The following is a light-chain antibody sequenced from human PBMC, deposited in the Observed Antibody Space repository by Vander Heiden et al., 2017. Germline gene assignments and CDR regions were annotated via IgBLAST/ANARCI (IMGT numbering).Light chain of an antibody. V-gene: IGLV1-51*02. CDR1: SSNMGSNY. CDR3: GAWDSSLSAVV. Sequence: QSVLMQPPSMSAAQGQKVSISCSGSSSNMGSNYVSWYQQLPGTAPKLLIYENNKRPSGIPDRFSGSKSGTSATLGISGLQTGDEADYYCGAWDSSLSAVVFGGGTKLTVL. CDR2: ENN. J-gene: IGLJ3*02.